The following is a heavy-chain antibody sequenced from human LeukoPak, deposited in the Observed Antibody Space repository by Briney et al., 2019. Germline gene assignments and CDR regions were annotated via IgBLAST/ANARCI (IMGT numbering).Heavy chain of an antibody. CDR2: ISSSSRYI. D-gene: IGHD6-13*01. CDR3: ARVTGIAAAGRDDY. Sequence: GGSLRLSCAASGFTFSSYSMNWVRQAPGKGLEWVSSISSSSRYIYYADSVKGRFTISRDNAKNSLYLQMNSLRAEDTAVYYCARVTGIAAAGRDDYWGQGTLVTVSS. J-gene: IGHJ4*02. V-gene: IGHV3-21*01. CDR1: GFTFSSYS.